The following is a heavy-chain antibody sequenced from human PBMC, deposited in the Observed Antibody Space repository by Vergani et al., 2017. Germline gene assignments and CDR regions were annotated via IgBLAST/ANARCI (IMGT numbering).Heavy chain of an antibody. CDR1: GGSFSGYY. D-gene: IGHD6-19*01. CDR2: INHSGST. J-gene: IGHJ5*02. Sequence: QVQLQQWGAGLLKPSETLSLTCAVYGGSFSGYYWSWIRQPPGKGLEWIGEINHSGSTNYNPSLKSRVTISVDTSKNQFSLKLSSVTAADTAVYYCARSAYSSGWWGYNWFDPWGQGTLVTVSS. V-gene: IGHV4-34*01. CDR3: ARSAYSSGWWGYNWFDP.